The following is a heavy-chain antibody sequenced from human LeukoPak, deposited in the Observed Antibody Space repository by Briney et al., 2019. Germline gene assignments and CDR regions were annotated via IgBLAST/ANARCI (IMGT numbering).Heavy chain of an antibody. V-gene: IGHV3-7*03. J-gene: IGHJ4*02. Sequence: GGSLRLSCVDSGFTFSRSWMSWVRQAPGRGVEWVANIKQDESQKYYVDSVKGRFTVSRDNAKNSLYLQMNSLRAEDTAVYYCARCRFSGTSCDFDSWGQGTLVIVSS. CDR2: IKQDESQK. D-gene: IGHD2-2*01. CDR3: ARCRFSGTSCDFDS. CDR1: GFTFSRSW.